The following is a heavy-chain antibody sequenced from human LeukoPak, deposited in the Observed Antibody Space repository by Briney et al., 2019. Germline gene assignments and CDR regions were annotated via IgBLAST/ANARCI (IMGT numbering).Heavy chain of an antibody. CDR1: GGSISSYY. CDR2: IYYSGST. V-gene: IGHV4-59*01. J-gene: IGHJ3*02. D-gene: IGHD5-18*01. CDR3: ARVRGYSYGSDAFDI. Sequence: PSEILSLTCTVSGGSISSYYWSWIRQPPGKGREWIGYIYYSGSTNYNPSLKSRVTISVDTSKNQFSLKLTSVTAADTAVFYCARVRGYSYGSDAFDIWGQGTMVTVSS.